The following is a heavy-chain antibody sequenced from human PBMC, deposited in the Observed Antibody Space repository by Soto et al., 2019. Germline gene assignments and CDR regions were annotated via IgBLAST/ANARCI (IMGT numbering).Heavy chain of an antibody. CDR3: ARDASGPFDY. CDR1: GGSVTSYY. V-gene: IGHV4-4*08. D-gene: IGHD6-19*01. CDR2: IYNSERT. J-gene: IGHJ4*02. Sequence: SETLSLTCTVSGGSVTSYYWNWIRQSPGKALEWIGYIYNSERTNYNPSLKSRISRDNSKNTLYLQMDRLRVDDTAVYFCARDASGPFDYWGQGTLVTVSS.